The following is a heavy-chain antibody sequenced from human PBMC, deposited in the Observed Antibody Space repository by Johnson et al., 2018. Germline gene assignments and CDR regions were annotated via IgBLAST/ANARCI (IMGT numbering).Heavy chain of an antibody. CDR1: GFTFSNFG. CDR2: ISYDGRNK. J-gene: IGHJ3*02. CDR3: AKVGSVRYSSRWSDAFDI. Sequence: QVQLVESGGGVVQPGRSLRLSCGASGFTFSNFGMHWVRQAPGKGLEWVADISYDGRNKNYADSVKGRFAISRDNSKNTLYVQMDSLRAEDTGVYYCAKVGSVRYSSRWSDAFDIWGPGTMVTVSS. D-gene: IGHD3-10*01. V-gene: IGHV3-30*18.